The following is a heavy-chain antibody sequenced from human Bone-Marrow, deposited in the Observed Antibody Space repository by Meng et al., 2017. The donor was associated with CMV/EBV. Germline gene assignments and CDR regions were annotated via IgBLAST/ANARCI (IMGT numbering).Heavy chain of an antibody. Sequence: GESLKISCAASGFTLRSYWMHWVRQIPGKGLVWVARISSDGSSTTYADSVKGRFTISRDNTKNTVHLQMNSLRVEDTAVYYCARVGGYSYGNYYYYYGMDVWGQGTTVTVSS. CDR2: ISSDGSST. D-gene: IGHD5-18*01. J-gene: IGHJ6*02. CDR1: GFTLRSYW. CDR3: ARVGGYSYGNYYYYYGMDV. V-gene: IGHV3-74*03.